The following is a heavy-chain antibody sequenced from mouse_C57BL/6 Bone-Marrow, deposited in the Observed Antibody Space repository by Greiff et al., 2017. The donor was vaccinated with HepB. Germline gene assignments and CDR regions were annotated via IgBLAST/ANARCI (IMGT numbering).Heavy chain of an antibody. J-gene: IGHJ2*01. CDR1: GYTFTSYW. Sequence: QVQLQQPGAELVKPGASVKLSCKASGYTFTSYWMQWVKQRPGQGLEWIGEIDPSDSYTNYNQKFKGKATLTVDTSSSTAYMQLSSLTSEDSAVYYCASDENWDAIFDYWGQGTTLTVSS. CDR2: IDPSDSYT. D-gene: IGHD4-1*01. CDR3: ASDENWDAIFDY. V-gene: IGHV1-50*01.